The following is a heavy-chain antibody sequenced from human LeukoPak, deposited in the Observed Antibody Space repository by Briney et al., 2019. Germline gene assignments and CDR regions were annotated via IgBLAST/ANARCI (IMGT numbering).Heavy chain of an antibody. V-gene: IGHV1-46*01. J-gene: IGHJ6*02. CDR1: GCTFTSYY. Sequence: GASVKVSCKASGCTFTSYYMHWVRQAPGQGLEWMGIINPSGGSTSYAQKFQGRVTMTRDTSTSTVYMELSSLRSEDTAVYYCARVPTVAGYRYYYGMDVWGQGTTVTVSS. D-gene: IGHD6-19*01. CDR3: ARVPTVAGYRYYYGMDV. CDR2: INPSGGST.